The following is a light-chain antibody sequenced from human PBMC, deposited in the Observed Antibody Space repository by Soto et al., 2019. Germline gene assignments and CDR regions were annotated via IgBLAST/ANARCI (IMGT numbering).Light chain of an antibody. V-gene: IGKV3-11*01. CDR2: DAS. CDR3: HQRSSWPLT. Sequence: EIVLTQSPGTLSLSPGERATLSCRASQTVGYYLAWYQQKAGQAPRPLIYDASDRAPGIPARFSGSGSGTDFTLTISSLEPEDFAVYYCHQRSSWPLTFGGGTKV. CDR1: QTVGYY. J-gene: IGKJ4*01.